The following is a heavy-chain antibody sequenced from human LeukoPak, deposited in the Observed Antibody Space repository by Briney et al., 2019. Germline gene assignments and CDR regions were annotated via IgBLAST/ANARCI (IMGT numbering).Heavy chain of an antibody. CDR1: GGSFSGYY. J-gene: IGHJ4*02. Sequence: SETLSLTCAVYGGSFSGYYWSWIRQPPGKGLEWIGEINHSGSTNYNPSLKSRVTISVDTFKNQFSLKLSSVTAADTAVYYCARVYDFWSGYYDWGQGTLVTVSS. D-gene: IGHD3-3*01. CDR2: INHSGST. CDR3: ARVYDFWSGYYD. V-gene: IGHV4-34*01.